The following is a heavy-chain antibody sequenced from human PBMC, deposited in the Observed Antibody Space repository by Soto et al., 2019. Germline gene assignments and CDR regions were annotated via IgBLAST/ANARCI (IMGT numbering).Heavy chain of an antibody. CDR3: ARGSSIAGLYYGMDV. Sequence: QVQLQESGPGLVKPSQTLSLTCTVSGGSISSGGYYWTWIRQHPGKGLEWIGYNYYSGITYYNPSPKSRVTISLDTSKNQCSRKLSSVTAADTAVYYCARGSSIAGLYYGMDVWGQGTTVTVSS. D-gene: IGHD6-6*01. V-gene: IGHV4-31*03. CDR1: GGSISSGGYY. CDR2: NYYSGIT. J-gene: IGHJ6*02.